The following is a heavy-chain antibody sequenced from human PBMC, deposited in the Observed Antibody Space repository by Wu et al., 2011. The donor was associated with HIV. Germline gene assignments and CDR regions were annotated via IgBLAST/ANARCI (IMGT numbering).Heavy chain of an antibody. CDR2: INPTDGNT. J-gene: IGHJ4*02. CDR3: ARGSGLGSYFDY. V-gene: IGHV1-46*01. CDR1: GYTFTRFD. D-gene: IGHD3-10*01. Sequence: VQLVQSGAEVKKPGASVKVSCKASGYTFTRFDINWVRQVRGQGLEWMGIINPTDGNTKYEQRFEGRVTMTRDTPTNTVYMELSSLRFEDTAVYYCARGSGLGSYFDYWGQGTLVPVSS.